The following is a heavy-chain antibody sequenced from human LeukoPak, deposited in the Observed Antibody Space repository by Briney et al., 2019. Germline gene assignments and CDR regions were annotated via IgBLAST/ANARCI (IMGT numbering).Heavy chain of an antibody. Sequence: SETLSLTCTVSGGSISSYYWSWIRQPPGKGLEWIGYIYYSGSTNYNPSLKSRVTISVDTSKNQVSLKLSSVTAADTAVYYCARDMSVAGNLYYFDYWGQGTLVTVSS. CDR1: GGSISSYY. CDR3: ARDMSVAGNLYYFDY. D-gene: IGHD6-19*01. CDR2: IYYSGST. J-gene: IGHJ4*02. V-gene: IGHV4-59*12.